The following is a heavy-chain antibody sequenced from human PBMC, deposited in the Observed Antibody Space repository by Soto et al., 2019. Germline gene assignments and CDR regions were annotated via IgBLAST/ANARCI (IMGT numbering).Heavy chain of an antibody. Sequence: PGGSLRLSCTASGFTFGDYAMSWFRQAPGKGLEWVGFIRSKAYGGTTEYAASVKGRFTISRDDSKSIAYLQMNSLKTEDTAVYYCTRPAGYSSGWYSDYYYGMDVWGQGTTVTVSS. CDR3: TRPAGYSSGWYSDYYYGMDV. D-gene: IGHD6-19*01. CDR2: IRSKAYGGTT. J-gene: IGHJ6*02. V-gene: IGHV3-49*03. CDR1: GFTFGDYA.